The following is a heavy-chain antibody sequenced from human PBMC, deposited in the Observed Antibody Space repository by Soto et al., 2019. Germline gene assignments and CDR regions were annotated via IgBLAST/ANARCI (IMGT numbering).Heavy chain of an antibody. V-gene: IGHV3-23*01. Sequence: EVQLLESGGGLIQPGGSLRLSCEASGFTFSNYGMTWVRLAPGKGLEWVSTISGCGGRTFYADPVKGRFTISRDNSKNTLYLQRNSLRAEDTAVYYCAKEMIASTLADFFDYWGQGTLVTVSS. J-gene: IGHJ4*02. CDR1: GFTFSNYG. CDR3: AKEMIASTLADFFDY. CDR2: ISGCGGRT. D-gene: IGHD2-21*01.